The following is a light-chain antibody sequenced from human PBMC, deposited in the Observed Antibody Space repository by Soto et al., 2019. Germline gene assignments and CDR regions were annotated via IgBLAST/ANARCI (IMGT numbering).Light chain of an antibody. CDR3: TAWDDSLSGRV. CDR2: KNN. J-gene: IGLJ7*01. Sequence: QSVLTQPTSASGTPGQRVTVSWSGSTSNIGSKDVYWYQQLPGTAPQLLIDKNNQRPSGVPDRFSGCKSATSASLAISVLLSEDEEPYYCTAWDDSLSGRVFGGGTQLTVL. V-gene: IGLV1-47*01. CDR1: TSNIGSKD.